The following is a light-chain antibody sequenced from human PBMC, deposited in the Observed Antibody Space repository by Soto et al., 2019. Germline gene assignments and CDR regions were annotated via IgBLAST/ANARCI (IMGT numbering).Light chain of an antibody. CDR3: VAWDDSLDGPV. J-gene: IGLJ2*01. CDR2: DVT. CDR1: SSDIGDYDY. Sequence: QSALTQPASVSGSPGQSITISCTGTSSDIGDYDYVSWYQHLPGKAPKLLIFDVTHRPSGVSDRFSGSKSGNTASLTISGVRPEDEADYFCVAWDDSLDGPVFGGGTKLTVL. V-gene: IGLV2-14*01.